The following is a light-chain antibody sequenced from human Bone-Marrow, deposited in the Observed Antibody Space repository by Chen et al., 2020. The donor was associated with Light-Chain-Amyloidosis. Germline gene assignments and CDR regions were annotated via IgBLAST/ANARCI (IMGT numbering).Light chain of an antibody. V-gene: IGKV3-20*01. J-gene: IGKJ4*01. CDR3: QQYGTSPLT. CDR1: QTINSNY. CDR2: GSS. Sequence: EIVLTQSPGTLSLSPGEGANLSCRASQTINSNYLTWYQQKFGQAPRLLIYGSSIRATGIPDRFTGSGSGTDFTLTINRLEPEDFAMYYCQQYGTSPLTFGGGTKVEIK.